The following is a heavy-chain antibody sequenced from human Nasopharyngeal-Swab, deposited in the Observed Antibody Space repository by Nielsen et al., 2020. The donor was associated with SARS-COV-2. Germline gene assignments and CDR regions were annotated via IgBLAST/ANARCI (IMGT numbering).Heavy chain of an antibody. CDR1: GFTFSNAW. CDR2: IKSKTDGGTT. V-gene: IGHV3-15*01. CDR3: TTVGGTGTLFFDY. J-gene: IGHJ4*02. D-gene: IGHD1-1*01. Sequence: GESLKISCAASGFTFSNAWMSWVRQAPGKGLEWVGRIKSKTDGGTTDYAAPVKGRFTISRDDSKNTLYLQMNSLKTEDTAAYYCTTVGGTGTLFFDYWGQGTLVTVSS.